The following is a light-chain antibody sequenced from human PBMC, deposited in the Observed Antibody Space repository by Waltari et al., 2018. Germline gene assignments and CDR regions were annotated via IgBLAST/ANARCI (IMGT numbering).Light chain of an antibody. CDR2: TLS. J-gene: IGKJ2*01. Sequence: DIVMTQTPLSLPVTPGEPASISCRSSQSLLDSDDGNTYLDWYLQKPGQSPQVLIYTLSDRASGIPDRFTGSGSGTDFTLKISRVEAEDVGVYYCLQRIEFPYTFGQGTKLEIK. CDR3: LQRIEFPYT. V-gene: IGKV2-40*01. CDR1: QSLLDSDDGNTY.